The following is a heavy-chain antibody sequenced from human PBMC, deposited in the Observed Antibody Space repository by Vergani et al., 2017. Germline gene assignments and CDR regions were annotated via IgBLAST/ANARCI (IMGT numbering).Heavy chain of an antibody. CDR2: ISYDGSNK. D-gene: IGHD3-3*01. J-gene: IGHJ6*03. CDR1: GFTFSSYG. CDR3: ARKYDFWSGSNYYYYMDV. V-gene: IGHV3-30*03. Sequence: QVQLVESGGGVVQPGRSLRLSCAASGFTFSSYGMHWVRQAPGKGLEWVAVISYDGSNKYYADSVKGRFTISRDNSKNTLYLQMNSLRAEDTAVYYCARKYDFWSGSNYYYYMDVWGKGTTVTVSS.